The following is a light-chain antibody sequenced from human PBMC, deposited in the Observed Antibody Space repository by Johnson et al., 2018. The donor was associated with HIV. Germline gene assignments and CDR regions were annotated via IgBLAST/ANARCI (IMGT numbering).Light chain of an antibody. CDR2: DNN. J-gene: IGLJ1*01. CDR3: GTWDSSLSADV. Sequence: QSVLTQPPSVSAAPGQKVTISCSGSSSNIGNNYVSWYQQLPGTAPKLLIYDNNKRPSGIPDRFSGSKSGTSATLDITGLQTGDEADYYCGTWDSSLSADVFGPGTKVAVL. V-gene: IGLV1-51*01. CDR1: SSNIGNNY.